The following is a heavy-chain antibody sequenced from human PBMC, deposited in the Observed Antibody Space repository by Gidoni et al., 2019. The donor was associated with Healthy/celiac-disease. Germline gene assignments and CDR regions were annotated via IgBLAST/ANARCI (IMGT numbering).Heavy chain of an antibody. Sequence: EVQLVESGGGLVQPGGSLRLSCAASGFPFSSYSMNWVRQAPGKGLEWVSYISSSSSTIYYADSVKGRFTISRDNAKNSLYLQMNSLRAEDTAVYYCARDFWSGYYVYYYYGMDVWGQGTTVTVSS. CDR2: ISSSSSTI. V-gene: IGHV3-48*01. J-gene: IGHJ6*02. D-gene: IGHD3-3*01. CDR1: GFPFSSYS. CDR3: ARDFWSGYYVYYYYGMDV.